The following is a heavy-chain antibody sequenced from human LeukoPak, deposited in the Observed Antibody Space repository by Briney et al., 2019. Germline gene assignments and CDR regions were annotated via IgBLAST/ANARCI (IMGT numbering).Heavy chain of an antibody. J-gene: IGHJ4*02. V-gene: IGHV3-23*01. CDR1: GFTITPYA. CDR2: IGGGGSE. Sequence: GGPLRLSCAASGFTITPYAVNWVRQAPGKGLKGVSGIGGGGSEYYGDSVKGRFIISSDSSENLVHLQMNSLTVEDTAVYYCARAQGALDYWGQGTLVTVSS. D-gene: IGHD1-26*01. CDR3: ARAQGALDY.